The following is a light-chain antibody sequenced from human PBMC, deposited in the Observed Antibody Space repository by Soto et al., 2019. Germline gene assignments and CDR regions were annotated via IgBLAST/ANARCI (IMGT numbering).Light chain of an antibody. CDR1: QSVSGK. CDR3: QQYNNWFSIT. CDR2: DVS. Sequence: EIVMTQAPASVSGSPGGGGALSWSGSQSVSGKLAWYQQKPGQAPRLVIYDVSTRATGIPARFSGSGSGTEFTLTISSLQSEDFAVYYCQQYNNWFSITFGQGTRLEIK. V-gene: IGKV3-15*01. J-gene: IGKJ5*01.